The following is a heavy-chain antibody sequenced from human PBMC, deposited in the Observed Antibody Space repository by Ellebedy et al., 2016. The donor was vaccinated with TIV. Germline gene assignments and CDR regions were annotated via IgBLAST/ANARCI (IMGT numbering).Heavy chain of an antibody. Sequence: PGGSLRLSCAASGFIFSDYSMNWVRQAPGKGLEWVSYIDRTGSIIYYADSLKGRFSVSRDNAKNSLFLQMNGLRDEDTAVDYCAREESSDRYNSFPFYWGQGTLVTVSS. CDR1: GFIFSDYS. V-gene: IGHV3-48*02. CDR3: AREESSDRYNSFPFY. CDR2: IDRTGSII. D-gene: IGHD6-25*01. J-gene: IGHJ4*02.